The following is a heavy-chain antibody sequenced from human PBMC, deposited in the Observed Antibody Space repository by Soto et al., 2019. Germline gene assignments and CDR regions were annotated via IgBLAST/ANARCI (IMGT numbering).Heavy chain of an antibody. Sequence: QVQLVQSGAEVKKPGASVKVSCKASGLAFSNSRISWVRQAPGPGPEWMGWIRVYNGDRNYSWKFQGRLFMTTDTSTSTAYMELRSLTSDDTAVYFCASADYGAEDYWGQGALVTVSS. V-gene: IGHV1-18*01. CDR2: IRVYNGDR. J-gene: IGHJ4*02. D-gene: IGHD4-17*01. CDR3: ASADYGAEDY. CDR1: GLAFSNSR.